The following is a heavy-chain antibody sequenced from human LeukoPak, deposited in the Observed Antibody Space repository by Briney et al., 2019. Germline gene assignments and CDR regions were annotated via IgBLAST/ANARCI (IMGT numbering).Heavy chain of an antibody. CDR3: AAFQTGTTFLGYYMDV. CDR1: GFTFTSSA. V-gene: IGHV1-58*01. J-gene: IGHJ6*03. CDR2: IVVGSGNT. D-gene: IGHD1-7*01. Sequence: SVKVSCKASGFTFTSSAVQWVPQARGQRLEWIGWIVVGSGNTNYAQKFQERVTITRDMSTSTAYMELSSLRSEDTAVYYCAAFQTGTTFLGYYMDVWGKGTTVTVSS.